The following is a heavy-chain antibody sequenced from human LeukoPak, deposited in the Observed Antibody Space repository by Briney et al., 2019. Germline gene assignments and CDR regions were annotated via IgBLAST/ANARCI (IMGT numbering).Heavy chain of an antibody. J-gene: IGHJ5*02. V-gene: IGHV4-59*01. CDR3: ARAGSGGTSSNWFDP. D-gene: IGHD2-15*01. Sequence: SSETLSLTCTVSGGSISSYYWSWIRQPPGKGLEWIGYIYYSGSTNYNPSLKRGVTISVETSKKQFSRKRSSVTAADTAVYYCARAGSGGTSSNWFDPWGQGTLVTVSS. CDR1: GGSISSYY. CDR2: IYYSGST.